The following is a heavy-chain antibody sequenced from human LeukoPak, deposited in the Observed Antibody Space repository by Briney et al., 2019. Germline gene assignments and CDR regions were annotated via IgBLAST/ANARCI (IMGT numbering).Heavy chain of an antibody. Sequence: SQTLSLTCTVSGGSISSGGYYWSWIRQHPGKGLEWIGHIYYSGSTYYNPSLKSRVTISVDTSKNQFSLKLSSVTAADTAVYYCARDLIAAAGKDYYYYYGMDVWGQGTTVTVSS. J-gene: IGHJ6*02. CDR2: IYYSGST. CDR1: GGSISSGGYY. V-gene: IGHV4-31*03. D-gene: IGHD6-13*01. CDR3: ARDLIAAAGKDYYYYYGMDV.